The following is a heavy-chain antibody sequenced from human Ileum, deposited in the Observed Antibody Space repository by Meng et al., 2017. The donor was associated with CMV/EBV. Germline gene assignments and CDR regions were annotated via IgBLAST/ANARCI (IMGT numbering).Heavy chain of an antibody. CDR2: ISGIGAFT. V-gene: IGHV3-23*01. CDR1: GLSFSSYA. J-gene: IGHJ4*02. CDR3: ATLGYRMSEDH. D-gene: IGHD2-2*02. Sequence: GGSLRLSCAGSGLSFSSYAVTWVRQAPGKGLEWVSISGIGAFTYYGDSVKGRFTVSRDNSKNMVYLQMNSLTGEDTAVYYCATLGYRMSEDHWGQRTLVTVSS.